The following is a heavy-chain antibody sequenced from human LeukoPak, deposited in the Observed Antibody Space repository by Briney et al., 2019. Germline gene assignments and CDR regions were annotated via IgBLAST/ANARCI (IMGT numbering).Heavy chain of an antibody. CDR3: ARSPPRWFGEDYYYYGMDV. Sequence: VAPVRVSCKVSGYTFTSYGITWVRQAPGQGLEWMGWISVYNGNTNYAQKLQGRVTMTTDTSTSTAYMELRSLRSDDTAVYYCARSPPRWFGEDYYYYGMDVWGQGTTVTVSS. J-gene: IGHJ6*02. D-gene: IGHD3-10*01. V-gene: IGHV1-18*01. CDR2: ISVYNGNT. CDR1: GYTFTSYG.